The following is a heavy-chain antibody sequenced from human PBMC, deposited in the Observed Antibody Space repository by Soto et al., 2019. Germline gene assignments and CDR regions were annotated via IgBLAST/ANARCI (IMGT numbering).Heavy chain of an antibody. D-gene: IGHD2-15*01. Sequence: SETLSLTCTFSCGSIISGDYYWSWIRQPPGKGLEWIGYIYYSGSTYYNPSLKSRVTISVDTSKNQFSLKLSSVTAADTAVYYCARDAFGYCSGGSCYWHYYYGMDVWGQGTTVTVSS. V-gene: IGHV4-30-4*01. CDR2: IYYSGST. J-gene: IGHJ6*02. CDR3: ARDAFGYCSGGSCYWHYYYGMDV. CDR1: CGSIISGDYY.